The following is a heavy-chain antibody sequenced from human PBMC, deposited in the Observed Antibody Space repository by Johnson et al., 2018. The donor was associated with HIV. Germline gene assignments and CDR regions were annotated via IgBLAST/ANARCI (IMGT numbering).Heavy chain of an antibody. J-gene: IGHJ3*02. CDR3: ARGLRGYSYIDSFDI. D-gene: IGHD5-18*01. V-gene: IGHV3-20*04. Sequence: VQLVESGGGVVQPGRSLRLSCAASGFTFDNYGVSWVRQAPGKGLEWVSGINWNGGSTGYGDSVKGRFTISRDNAKNSLYLQMNSLRAEDTALYYCARGLRGYSYIDSFDIWGQGTMVTVSS. CDR1: GFTFDNYG. CDR2: INWNGGST.